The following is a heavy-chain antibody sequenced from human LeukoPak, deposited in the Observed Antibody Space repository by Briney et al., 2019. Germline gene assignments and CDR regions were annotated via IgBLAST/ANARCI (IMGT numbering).Heavy chain of an antibody. CDR3: ARNGRWDSSSWYDVRRAGWYNWFDP. Sequence: GESLKISCKGSGYSFTSWWIAWVRQMPGKGLEWMGIIYPGDSDTRYSPSFQGQVTISADKSISTAYLQWSSLKASDTAMYYCARNGRWDSSSWYDVRRAGWYNWFDPWGQGTLVTVSS. CDR1: GYSFTSWW. CDR2: IYPGDSDT. V-gene: IGHV5-51*01. D-gene: IGHD6-13*01. J-gene: IGHJ5*02.